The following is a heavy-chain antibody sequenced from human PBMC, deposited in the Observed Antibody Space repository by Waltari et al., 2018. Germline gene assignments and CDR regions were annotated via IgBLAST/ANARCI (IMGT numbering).Heavy chain of an antibody. CDR2: IYHSGST. V-gene: IGHV4-38-2*01. CDR1: GYSISSGYY. CDR3: ATSIAAAGNYYYYGMDV. J-gene: IGHJ6*02. D-gene: IGHD6-13*01. Sequence: QVQLQESGPGLVKPSETLSLTCAVSGYSISSGYYWGWIRQPPGKGLEWIGSIYHSGSTYYNPSLKSRVTISVDTSKNQFSLKLSSVTAADTAVYYCATSIAAAGNYYYYGMDVWGQGTTVTVSS.